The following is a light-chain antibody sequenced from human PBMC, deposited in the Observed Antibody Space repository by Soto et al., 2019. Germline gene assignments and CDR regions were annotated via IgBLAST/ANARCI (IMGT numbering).Light chain of an antibody. V-gene: IGKV3-20*01. Sequence: EIVLTHSPGTLSLFPGERATLSCRASQSVSRSDLAWYQQKPGQAPRLLIYGASSRATGIPDRFSGSGSGTDFTLTISRLEPEDFAVYYCQQYGSSGTFGQGAKVDI. J-gene: IGKJ1*01. CDR2: GAS. CDR1: QSVSRSD. CDR3: QQYGSSGT.